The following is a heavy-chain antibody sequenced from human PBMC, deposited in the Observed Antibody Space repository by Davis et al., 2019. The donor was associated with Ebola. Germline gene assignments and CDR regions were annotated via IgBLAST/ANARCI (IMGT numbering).Heavy chain of an antibody. J-gene: IGHJ6*02. CDR1: GYTFATHG. D-gene: IGHD1-26*01. Sequence: AASVKVSCKASGYTFATHGLSWVRQAPGQGLEWMGWVSVYNHNTNYAQNPQGRVTMTADTSTSTAYMELRSLRPDDTAVYYCVKHGPGVGATLEKYYNYGLDVWGQGTTVTVSS. CDR2: VSVYNHNT. CDR3: VKHGPGVGATLEKYYNYGLDV. V-gene: IGHV1-18*01.